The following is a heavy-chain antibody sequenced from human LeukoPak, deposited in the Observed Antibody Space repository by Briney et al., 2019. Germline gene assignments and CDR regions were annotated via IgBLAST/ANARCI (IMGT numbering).Heavy chain of an antibody. CDR1: GYTFSGYY. J-gene: IGHJ4*02. Sequence: GASVKVSCKASGYTFSGYYMHWVRQAPGQGLEWMGWINPNSGGTNYAQKFQGRVTMTRDTSISTAYMELSRLRSDDTAVYFCAREANYYGSGSYFEGTFDYWGQGSLVTVSS. CDR2: INPNSGGT. CDR3: AREANYYGSGSYFEGTFDY. V-gene: IGHV1-2*02. D-gene: IGHD3-10*01.